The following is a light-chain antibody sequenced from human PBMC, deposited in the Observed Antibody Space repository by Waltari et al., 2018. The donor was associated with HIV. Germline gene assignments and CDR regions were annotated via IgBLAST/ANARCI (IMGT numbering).Light chain of an antibody. Sequence: QSVLTQPPSASGTPGQSVTISCSGTSSNIGTHYVYWYQQFPGTAPKLLIYRKTTRPSRVPDRSSGPNSGTSASLDISGLRSDDEAEYYCAALDDTLTVVFGGGTKLTVL. J-gene: IGLJ2*01. CDR3: AALDDTLTVV. CDR2: RKT. CDR1: SSNIGTHY. V-gene: IGLV1-47*01.